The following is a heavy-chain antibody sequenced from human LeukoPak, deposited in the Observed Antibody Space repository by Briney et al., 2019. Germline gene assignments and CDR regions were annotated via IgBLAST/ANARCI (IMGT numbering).Heavy chain of an antibody. CDR3: ARPRDSGSYHLFDY. Sequence: GGSLRLSYAASGFTFSSYWMHWVRQAPGKGLVWVSRINSDGSSTSYADSVKGRFTISRDNAKNTLYPQMNSLRAEDTAVYYCARPRDSGSYHLFDYWGQGTLVTVSS. CDR2: INSDGSST. J-gene: IGHJ4*02. CDR1: GFTFSSYW. D-gene: IGHD1-26*01. V-gene: IGHV3-74*01.